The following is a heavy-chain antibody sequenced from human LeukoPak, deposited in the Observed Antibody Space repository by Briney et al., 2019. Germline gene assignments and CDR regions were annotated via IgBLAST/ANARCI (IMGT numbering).Heavy chain of an antibody. Sequence: GGSLRLSCAASGFTFSSYWMHWVRQAPGKGLVWVSRIKSDGSNTNYADSVKGRFTISRDNSKNTLYLQMNNLRAEDTAIYYCARDFRDASMITYPYFMDVWGKGTTVTISS. J-gene: IGHJ6*03. D-gene: IGHD3-22*01. CDR1: GFTFSSYW. CDR3: ARDFRDASMITYPYFMDV. V-gene: IGHV3-74*01. CDR2: IKSDGSNT.